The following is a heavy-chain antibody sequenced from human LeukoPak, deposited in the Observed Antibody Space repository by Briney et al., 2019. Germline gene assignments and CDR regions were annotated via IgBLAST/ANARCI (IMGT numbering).Heavy chain of an antibody. CDR1: GGSISSYY. Sequence: MASETLSLTCIVSGGSISSYYWSWIRQPPGKGLEWIGYIYYSGSTNYNPSLKSRATISVDTSKNQFSLKLSSVTAADTAVYYCARPRRAMARTFDYWGQGTLVTVSP. CDR2: IYYSGST. V-gene: IGHV4-59*12. CDR3: ARPRRAMARTFDY. J-gene: IGHJ4*02. D-gene: IGHD5-18*01.